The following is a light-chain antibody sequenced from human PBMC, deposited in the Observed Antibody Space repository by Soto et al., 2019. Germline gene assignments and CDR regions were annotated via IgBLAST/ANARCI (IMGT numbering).Light chain of an antibody. CDR2: EVS. CDR1: SSDVGAYNY. CDR3: SSFTSSSTRV. Sequence: QSALTQPASVSGSPGQSITISCTGTSSDVGAYNYVSWYQQYPGKAPKLMIYEVSNRPSGISNRFSGSKSGNTASLTISGLQAEDDADYYCSSFTSSSTRVFGGGTKLTVL. V-gene: IGLV2-14*01. J-gene: IGLJ2*01.